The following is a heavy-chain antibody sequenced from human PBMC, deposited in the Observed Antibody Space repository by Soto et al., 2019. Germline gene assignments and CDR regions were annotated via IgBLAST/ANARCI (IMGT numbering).Heavy chain of an antibody. CDR2: ISTDASST. Sequence: EVQLVESGGGLVQPGGSLRLSCAASGFTFSSYWMHWVRQAPGKGLVWVSSISTDASSTSYADPVKGRFTISRDNAKNPLYLQMNSVRAEDTAVYYCARLPNKSPQDWGQGTLVIVS. CDR3: ARLPNKSPQD. J-gene: IGHJ1*01. V-gene: IGHV3-74*01. CDR1: GFTFSSYW.